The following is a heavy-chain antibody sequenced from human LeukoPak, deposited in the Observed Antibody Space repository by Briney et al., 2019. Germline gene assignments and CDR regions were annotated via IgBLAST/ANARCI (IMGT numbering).Heavy chain of an antibody. J-gene: IGHJ6*02. Sequence: SETLSLTCAVYGGSFSGYYWSWIRQPPGKGLKWIGEINHSGSTNYNPSLKSRVTISVDTSKNQFSLKLSSVTAADTAVYYCARGGGRYGSGSYYSPRLYYYYYGMDVWGQGTTVTVSS. V-gene: IGHV4-34*01. CDR2: INHSGST. CDR3: ARGGGRYGSGSYYSPRLYYYYYGMDV. CDR1: GGSFSGYY. D-gene: IGHD3-10*01.